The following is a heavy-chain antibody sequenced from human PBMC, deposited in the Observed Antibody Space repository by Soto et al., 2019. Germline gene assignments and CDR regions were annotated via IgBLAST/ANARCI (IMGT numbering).Heavy chain of an antibody. CDR3: ARARLRVLRFLEWLVDI. Sequence: SETLSLTCAVYGGSFSGYYWSWIRQPPGKGLEWIGEINHSGSTNYNPSLKSRVTISVDTSKNQFSLKLSSVTAADTAVYYCARARLRVLRFLEWLVDIWGQGTMVTV. CDR1: GGSFSGYY. J-gene: IGHJ3*02. V-gene: IGHV4-34*01. D-gene: IGHD3-3*01. CDR2: INHSGST.